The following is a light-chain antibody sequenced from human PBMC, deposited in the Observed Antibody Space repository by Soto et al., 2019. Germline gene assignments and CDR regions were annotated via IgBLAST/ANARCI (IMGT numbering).Light chain of an antibody. Sequence: VVLTRSPDSLSWSPGERATPCCRGGQSISSDYLVWYQQKPGQAPRLLIYGASSRATGIPDRFSGSGSGTDFTLTINRLEPEDFAVYYCQHYGNSPPSVTFGPGTKVDNK. J-gene: IGKJ3*01. CDR3: QHYGNSPPSVT. V-gene: IGKV3-20*01. CDR2: GAS. CDR1: QSISSDY.